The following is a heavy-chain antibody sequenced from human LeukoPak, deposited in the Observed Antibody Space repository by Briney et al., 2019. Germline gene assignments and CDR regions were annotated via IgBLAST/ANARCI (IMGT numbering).Heavy chain of an antibody. CDR1: VVTFNLYA. D-gene: IGHD7-27*01. CDR3: ANVGTGY. V-gene: IGHV3-23*01. Sequence: GGSLRLSCGHSVVTFNLYAMIALRQAPGKGLEWVSAISGSGGSTYYADSVKGRFTISRDNSKNTLYLQMNSLRAEDTAVQYCANVGTGYWSQGTLVTVSS. J-gene: IGHJ4*02. CDR2: ISGSGGST.